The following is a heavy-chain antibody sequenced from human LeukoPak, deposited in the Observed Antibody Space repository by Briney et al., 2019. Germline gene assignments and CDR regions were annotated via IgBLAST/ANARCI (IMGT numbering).Heavy chain of an antibody. CDR3: ARGWTFKTPLGRVAGTSSRRGRYFDH. D-gene: IGHD6-19*01. CDR1: GGSFSGYY. V-gene: IGHV4-34*01. Sequence: SETLSLTCAVYGGSFSGYYWSWIRQSPGKGLEWIGEINHSGSTNFTPSLKSRVTISVDTSKNQFSLKMSSVTAADTAMYYCARGWTFKTPLGRVAGTSSRRGRYFDHWGQGTLVTVSS. CDR2: INHSGST. J-gene: IGHJ4*01.